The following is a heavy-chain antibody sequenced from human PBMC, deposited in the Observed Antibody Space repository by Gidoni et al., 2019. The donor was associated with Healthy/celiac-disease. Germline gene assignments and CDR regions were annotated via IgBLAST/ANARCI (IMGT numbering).Heavy chain of an antibody. CDR3: AKDKDLAVAGSYFDY. V-gene: IGHV3-9*01. CDR1: GFTFDDYA. Sequence: EVQLVESGGGLVQPGRSLRLSCAASGFTFDDYAMHWVRQAPGKGLEWVSGISWNSGSIGYADSVKGRFTISRDNAKNSLYLQMNSLRAEDTALYYYAKDKDLAVAGSYFDYWGQGTLVTVSS. D-gene: IGHD6-19*01. J-gene: IGHJ4*02. CDR2: ISWNSGSI.